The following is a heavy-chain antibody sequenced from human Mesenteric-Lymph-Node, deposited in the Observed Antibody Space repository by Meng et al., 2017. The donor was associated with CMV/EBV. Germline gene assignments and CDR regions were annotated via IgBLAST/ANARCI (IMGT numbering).Heavy chain of an antibody. D-gene: IGHD3-10*01. CDR1: GFTFNTYW. V-gene: IGHV3-7*01. J-gene: IGHJ5*02. Sequence: GGSLRLSCAASGFTFNTYWMGWVRQAPGKGLEWVANIKEDGSEAKYLDSVKGRFTISRDNARNSLYLQMNSLRAEDTAVYYCATKGFERHYGQGWFDPWGQGTLVTVSS. CDR3: ATKGFERHYGQGWFDP. CDR2: IKEDGSEA.